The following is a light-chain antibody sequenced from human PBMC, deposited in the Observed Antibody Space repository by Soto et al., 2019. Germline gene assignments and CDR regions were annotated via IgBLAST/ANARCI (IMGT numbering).Light chain of an antibody. CDR3: MQDSQWPLT. CDR1: QSLVYSDGITY. V-gene: IGKV2-30*01. CDR2: RVS. Sequence: DVVVTQSPLSLPVTLGQPASFSCRSSQSLVYSDGITYFYWFHQRPGQSPRRTIYRVSSRDSGVQGKFSGRGSGADFKLQSSSVVAVDVGTYYCMQDSQWPLTLGQGTNLGIK. J-gene: IGKJ2*01.